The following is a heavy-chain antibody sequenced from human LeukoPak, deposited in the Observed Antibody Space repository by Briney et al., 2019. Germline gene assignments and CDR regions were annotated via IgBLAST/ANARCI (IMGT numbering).Heavy chain of an antibody. Sequence: PGRSLRLSCAASGFTLSSYGMHWVRQAPGKGLEWVAVISYDGSNKYYADSVKGRFTISRDNSKNTLYLQMNSLRAEDTAVYYCAKDQYYYGSGSQIDYWGQGTLVTVSS. V-gene: IGHV3-30*18. CDR2: ISYDGSNK. CDR3: AKDQYYYGSGSQIDY. CDR1: GFTLSSYG. D-gene: IGHD3-10*01. J-gene: IGHJ4*02.